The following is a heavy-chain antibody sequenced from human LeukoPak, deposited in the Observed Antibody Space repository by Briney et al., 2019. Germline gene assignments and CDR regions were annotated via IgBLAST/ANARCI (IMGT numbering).Heavy chain of an antibody. CDR2: ASSSGGVT. CDR3: ARSDPNFFDY. Sequence: GGSLRLSCAASGFSFNRYAMSWVRQAPGKGLEWVSSASSSGGVTYYADSGKGRFTISRDNSKNTLYLQMNSLRAEDTAVYYCARSDPNFFDYWGQGTLVTVSS. V-gene: IGHV3-23*01. J-gene: IGHJ4*02. CDR1: GFSFNRYA.